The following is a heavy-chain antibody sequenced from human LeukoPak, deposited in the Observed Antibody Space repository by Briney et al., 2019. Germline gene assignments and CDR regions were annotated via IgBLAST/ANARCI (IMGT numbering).Heavy chain of an antibody. Sequence: SETLSLTCTVSGGSISSSSYYWGWIRQPPGKGLEWIGSIYYSGSTYYNPSLKSRVTISVDTSKNQFSLKLSSVTAADTAVYYCTRALDYYEGMDVWGQGTTVTVSS. V-gene: IGHV4-39*07. CDR3: TRALDYYEGMDV. CDR2: IYYSGST. J-gene: IGHJ6*02. CDR1: GGSISSSSYY.